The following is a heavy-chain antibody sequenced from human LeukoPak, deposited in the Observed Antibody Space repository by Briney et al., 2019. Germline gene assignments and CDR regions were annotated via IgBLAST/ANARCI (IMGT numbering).Heavy chain of an antibody. Sequence: GASVKVSCKASGYTFTSYDINWVRQATGQGLEWMGWMNPNSGNTGYAQKFQGRVAITRNTSISTAYMELSSLRSEDTAVYYCARAPGPYDILTGYDYWGQGTLVTVSS. CDR3: ARAPGPYDILTGYDY. V-gene: IGHV1-8*03. D-gene: IGHD3-9*01. CDR2: MNPNSGNT. J-gene: IGHJ4*02. CDR1: GYTFTSYD.